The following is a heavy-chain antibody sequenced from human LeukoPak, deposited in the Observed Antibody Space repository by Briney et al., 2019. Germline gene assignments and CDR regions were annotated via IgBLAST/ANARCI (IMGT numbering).Heavy chain of an antibody. CDR3: ARDPVCGGDCFVDY. Sequence: GGSLRLSCAASGFTFSSYAMSWVRQAPGKGLEWVSAISGSGGSTYFADSVKGRFTISRDNSKNTLYLQMNSLRAEDTALYYCARDPVCGGDCFVDYWGQGTLVTVSS. J-gene: IGHJ4*02. V-gene: IGHV3-23*01. CDR1: GFTFSSYA. CDR2: ISGSGGST. D-gene: IGHD2-21*02.